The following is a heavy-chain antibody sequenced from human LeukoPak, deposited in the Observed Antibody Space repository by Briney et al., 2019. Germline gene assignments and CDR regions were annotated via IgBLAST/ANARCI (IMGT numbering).Heavy chain of an antibody. D-gene: IGHD2-8*02. V-gene: IGHV3-30*02. CDR2: IWSDGNNR. J-gene: IGHJ6*03. CDR1: GFTFRNYG. Sequence: GGTLRLSCAASGFTFRNYGMHWVRQATGKGLEWVSFIWSDGNNRFYADSVKGRFTISRDNSKNMLYLQMDTLRAEDTALYYCAKDPGASVSGFYMDVWGKGTTVIVSS. CDR3: AKDPGASVSGFYMDV.